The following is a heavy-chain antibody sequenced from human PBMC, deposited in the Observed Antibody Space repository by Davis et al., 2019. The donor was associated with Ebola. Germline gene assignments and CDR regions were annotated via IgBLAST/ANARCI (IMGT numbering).Heavy chain of an antibody. CDR2: ISSSSSYI. J-gene: IGHJ6*02. CDR3: AKGDFDWLLPPTYGMDV. V-gene: IGHV3-21*01. D-gene: IGHD3-9*01. Sequence: GGSLRLSCAASGFTFSSYSMNWVRQAPGKGLEWVSSISSSSSYIYYADSVKGRFTISRDNAKNSLYLQMNSLRAEDTAVYYCAKGDFDWLLPPTYGMDVWGQGTTVTVSS. CDR1: GFTFSSYS.